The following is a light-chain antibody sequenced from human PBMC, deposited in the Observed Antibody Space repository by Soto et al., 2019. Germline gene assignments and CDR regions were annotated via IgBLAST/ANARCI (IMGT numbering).Light chain of an antibody. CDR3: QHSWT. V-gene: IGKV1-39*01. Sequence: DIQMTQSPSSLSASVGDRVTITCRASQNIGDSLNWYQQKPGKAPKLLIYAASSLQGGVPSRFSGSGSGTDFTLTVSSLQPEDFASYYCQHSWTFGQVTKLEI. CDR2: AAS. J-gene: IGKJ2*01. CDR1: QNIGDS.